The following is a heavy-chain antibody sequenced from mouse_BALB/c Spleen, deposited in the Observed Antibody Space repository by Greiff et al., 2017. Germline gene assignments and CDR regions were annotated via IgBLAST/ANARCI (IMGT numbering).Heavy chain of an antibody. CDR2: ISSGGST. CDR1: GFTFSSYA. Sequence: EVMLVESGGGLVKPGGSLKLSCAASGFTFSSYAMSWVRQTPEKRLEWVASISSGGSTYYPDSVKGRFTISRDNARNILYLQMSSLRSEDTAMYYCARGYDYAGPFDYWGQGTTLTVSS. CDR3: ARGYDYAGPFDY. V-gene: IGHV5-6-5*01. D-gene: IGHD2-4*01. J-gene: IGHJ2*01.